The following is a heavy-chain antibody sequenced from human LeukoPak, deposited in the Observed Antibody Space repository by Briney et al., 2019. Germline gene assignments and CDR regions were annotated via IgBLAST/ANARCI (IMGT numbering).Heavy chain of an antibody. D-gene: IGHD3-22*01. CDR3: ARDLVTMIVHDAFDI. CDR2: IPSYWSNK. J-gene: IGHJ3*02. Sequence: GEPLRLLCAACGFTHRYYLMHWVRQAPSKGPGVVSVIPSYWSNKYYADSQEARFNISRDNSKNTLYQQMNSQSAEHTAVYYCARDLVTMIVHDAFDIWGQGTMVTVSS. CDR1: GFTHRYYL. V-gene: IGHV3-30*07.